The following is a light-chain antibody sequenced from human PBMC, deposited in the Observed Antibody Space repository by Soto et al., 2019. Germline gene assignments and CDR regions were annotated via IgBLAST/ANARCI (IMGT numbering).Light chain of an antibody. V-gene: IGKV1-9*01. J-gene: IGKJ4*01. CDR1: QDIASY. CDR3: QSLNSFPLT. CDR2: LAS. Sequence: IQLTQSPSSLSASIGDRVTISCRASQDIASYLAWYQQKPGKAPKLLIYLASTLQGGVPSRFSGSRSGTDFTITISSLQPEDVATYYCQSLNSFPLTFGGGTKVEIK.